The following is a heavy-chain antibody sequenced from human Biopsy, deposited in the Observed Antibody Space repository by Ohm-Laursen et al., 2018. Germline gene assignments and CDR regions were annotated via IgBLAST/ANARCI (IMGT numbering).Heavy chain of an antibody. Sequence: PSDTLSLTCTVSGDSISSDYYWTWIRQVPGEGLEWIAYMHHSGPTYTYYNPSLKSRVTISVDTSKNQFSLKVRSVTAADTAVYYCVRGVDYYDPYHYYALDVWGQGTTVTVSS. CDR1: GDSISSDYY. CDR2: MHHSGPT. D-gene: IGHD3-22*01. V-gene: IGHV4-38-2*02. CDR3: VRGVDYYDPYHYYALDV. J-gene: IGHJ6*02.